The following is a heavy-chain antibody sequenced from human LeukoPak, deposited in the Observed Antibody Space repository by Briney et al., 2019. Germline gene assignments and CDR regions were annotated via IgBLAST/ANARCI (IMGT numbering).Heavy chain of an antibody. CDR2: IPYDGSNK. J-gene: IGHJ1*01. CDR1: GFTFSSYG. V-gene: IGHV3-30*02. CDR3: AKDFFPTQNYYDSSGYFLQH. D-gene: IGHD3-22*01. Sequence: GGCLRLSCAASGFTFSSYGMHWVRQAPGKGLEWVAFIPYDGSNKYYADSVKGRFTITRDNSKNTLYLQMNSLRAEDTAVYYCAKDFFPTQNYYDSSGYFLQHWGQGTLVTVSS.